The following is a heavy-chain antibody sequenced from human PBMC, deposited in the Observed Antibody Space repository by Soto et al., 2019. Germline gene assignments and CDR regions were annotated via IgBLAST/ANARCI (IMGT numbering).Heavy chain of an antibody. J-gene: IGHJ6*02. CDR1: GFRFDDYN. CDR2: ITWNGGNT. V-gene: IGHV3-43*01. D-gene: IGHD3-3*01. CDR3: ARETLSFGSALDV. Sequence: GGSLRLSCAASGFRFDDYNMHWVRQAPGKGLEWVSLITWNGGNTYYADSVKGRFTISRDGTTQSVFLQMTSLKREDTGLYYCARETLSFGSALDVWGQGTTVTLSS.